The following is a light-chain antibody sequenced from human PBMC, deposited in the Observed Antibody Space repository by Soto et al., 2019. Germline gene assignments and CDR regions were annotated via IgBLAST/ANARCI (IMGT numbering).Light chain of an antibody. V-gene: IGKV3-11*01. CDR2: DAS. CDR3: QQRSSWPQVT. CDR1: QTVDSY. Sequence: EIVLTQSPATLSLSPGERATLSCRASQTVDSYLAWYQQKPGQAPRLLIYDASNRATGIPARFSGSGSGTDFTLTISSLEPEDFAVYYCQQRSSWPQVTFGGGTKVEIK. J-gene: IGKJ4*01.